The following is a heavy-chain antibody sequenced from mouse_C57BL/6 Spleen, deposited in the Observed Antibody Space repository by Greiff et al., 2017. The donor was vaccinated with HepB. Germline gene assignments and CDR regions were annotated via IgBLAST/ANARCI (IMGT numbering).Heavy chain of an antibody. CDR1: GYTFTSYW. Sequence: QVQLKQPGAELVKPGASVKLSCKASGYTFTSYWMHWVKQRPGQGLEWIGMIHPNSGSTNYNEKFKSKATLTVDKSSSTAYMQLSSLTSEDSAVYYCARFSDGNAYWGQGTLVTVSA. V-gene: IGHV1-64*01. CDR3: ARFSDGNAY. D-gene: IGHD2-1*01. J-gene: IGHJ3*01. CDR2: IHPNSGST.